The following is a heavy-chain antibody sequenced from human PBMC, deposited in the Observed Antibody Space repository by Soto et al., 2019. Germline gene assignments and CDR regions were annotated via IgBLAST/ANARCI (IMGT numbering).Heavy chain of an antibody. CDR2: IYHSGST. Sequence: SETLSLTCAVSGYSISSGYYWGWIRQPPGKGLEWIGSIYHSGSTYYNPSLKSRVTISVDTSKNQFSLKLSSVTAADTAVYYCARRDYRAYYGMDVWGQGTTVTVSS. D-gene: IGHD4-4*01. CDR1: GYSISSGYY. V-gene: IGHV4-38-2*01. CDR3: ARRDYRAYYGMDV. J-gene: IGHJ6*02.